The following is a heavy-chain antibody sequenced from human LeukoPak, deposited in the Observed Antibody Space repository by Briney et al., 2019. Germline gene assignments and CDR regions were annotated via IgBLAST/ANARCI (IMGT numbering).Heavy chain of an antibody. J-gene: IGHJ4*02. CDR2: ISSSGSTI. V-gene: IGHV3-11*01. D-gene: IGHD6-13*01. CDR3: ARVGGIPGIAAAGIDY. CDR1: GFTFSDYY. Sequence: GGSLRLPCAASGFTFSDYYMSWIRQAPGKGLEWVSYISSSGSTIYYADSVKGRFTISRDNAKNSLYLQMNSLRAEDTAVYYCARVGGIPGIAAAGIDYWGQGTLVTVSS.